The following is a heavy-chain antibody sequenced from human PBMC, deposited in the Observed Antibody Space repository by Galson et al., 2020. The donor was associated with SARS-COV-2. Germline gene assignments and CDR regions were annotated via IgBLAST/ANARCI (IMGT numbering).Heavy chain of an antibody. Sequence: SDPLSLTCPAPGAPISSAAYSWSSIRQPAGKGLERICRIYTSRTTNYNPSLKSRVTISADTSKNQLSLKLSSVTAADTAVYYCARGVAAADTNYYYYYQMDVWGKGTTVTISS. CDR1: GAPISSAAYS. CDR2: IYTSRTT. V-gene: IGHV4-61*02. D-gene: IGHD6-13*01. CDR3: ARGVAAADTNYYYYYQMDV. J-gene: IGHJ6*03.